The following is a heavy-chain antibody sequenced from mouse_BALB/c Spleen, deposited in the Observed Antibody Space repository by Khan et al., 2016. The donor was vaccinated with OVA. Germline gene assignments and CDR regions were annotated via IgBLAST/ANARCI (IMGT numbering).Heavy chain of an antibody. V-gene: IGHV5-15*02. D-gene: IGHD1-2*01. CDR3: ARGGGTAPFAY. Sequence: EVELVESGGGLVQHGGSRKLSCAASGFTFSDYGMAWVRQAPGKGPEWVAFISDLAYSIYYADTVTGRFTISRENAKNTLYLERSRLRSEDTAMDYGARGGGTAPFAYWGQGTLVTVSA. CDR2: ISDLAYSI. J-gene: IGHJ3*01. CDR1: GFTFSDYG.